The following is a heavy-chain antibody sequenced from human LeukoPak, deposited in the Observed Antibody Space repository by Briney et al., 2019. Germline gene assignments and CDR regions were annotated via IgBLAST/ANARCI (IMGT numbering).Heavy chain of an antibody. CDR2: INQDGSEK. CDR1: GFTFSSYW. D-gene: IGHD3-10*01. J-gene: IGHJ6*02. CDR3: AREPHGSGCYYYDGMDV. V-gene: IGHV3-7*01. Sequence: PGGSLRLSCAASGFTFSSYWMSWVRQAPGKGLEWVANINQDGSEKYYVDSVKGRFTIFRDNAKNSLYLQMSSLRAEDTAVYYCAREPHGSGCYYYDGMDVWGQGTTVTVSS.